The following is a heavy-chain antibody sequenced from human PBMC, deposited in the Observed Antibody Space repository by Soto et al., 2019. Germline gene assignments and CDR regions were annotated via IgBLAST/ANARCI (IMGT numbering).Heavy chain of an antibody. CDR3: AGGGYSDAFDI. D-gene: IGHD2-15*01. Sequence: SETLSLTCTVSGGSISSYYWSWIRQPPGKGLEWIGYIYYSGSTNYNPSLKSGVTISVDTSKNRFSLKLSSVTAADTAVFYCAGGGYSDAFDIWGQGTMVTVSS. CDR2: IYYSGST. J-gene: IGHJ3*02. CDR1: GGSISSYY. V-gene: IGHV4-59*01.